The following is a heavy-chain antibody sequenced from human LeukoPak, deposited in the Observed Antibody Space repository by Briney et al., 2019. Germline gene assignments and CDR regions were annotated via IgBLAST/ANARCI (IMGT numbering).Heavy chain of an antibody. CDR1: RYTFTGYY. CDR2: INPTSGGT. D-gene: IGHD3-10*01. Sequence: ASVKVSCKASRYTFTGYYMHWVRQAPGQGLEWMGWINPTSGGTNYAQKFQGRVTMTRDTSISTAYMELSRLRSDDTAVYYCARNYYGSGSYEYYFDYWGQGTLVTVSS. CDR3: ARNYYGSGSYEYYFDY. J-gene: IGHJ4*02. V-gene: IGHV1-2*02.